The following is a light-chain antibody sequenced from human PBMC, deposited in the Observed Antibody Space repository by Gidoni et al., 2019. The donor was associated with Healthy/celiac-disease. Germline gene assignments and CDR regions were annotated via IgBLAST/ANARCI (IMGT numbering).Light chain of an antibody. V-gene: IGLV4-69*01. CDR1: SGHSSYA. Sequence: LTQSPSASASLGASAKLTCTLSSGHSSYAIAWHQQQPEKGPRYLMKLNSYGSHSKGDGIPDRFSGSSSGAERYLTISSLQSEDEADYYCQTWGTGIRVVFGGGTKLTVL. CDR3: QTWGTGIRVV. CDR2: LNSYGSH. J-gene: IGLJ2*01.